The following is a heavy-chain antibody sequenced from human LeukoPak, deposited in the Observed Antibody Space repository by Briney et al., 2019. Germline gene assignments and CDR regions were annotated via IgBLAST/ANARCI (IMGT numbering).Heavy chain of an antibody. CDR1: GYTFTGYY. J-gene: IGHJ6*03. D-gene: IGHD1-26*01. CDR3: ARDAVSGSYSYYYYYMDV. Sequence: ASVKVSCKASGYTFTGYYMHWVRQAPGQGLEWMGWINPNSGGTNYAQKFQGRVTMTRDTSISTAYMELRSLRSDDTAVYYCARDAVSGSYSYYYYYMDVWGKGTTVTISS. V-gene: IGHV1-2*02. CDR2: INPNSGGT.